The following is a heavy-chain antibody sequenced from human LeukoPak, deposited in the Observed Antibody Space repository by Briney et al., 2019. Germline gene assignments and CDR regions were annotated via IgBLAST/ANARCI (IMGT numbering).Heavy chain of an antibody. D-gene: IGHD2-2*01. CDR1: GGSFRGCY. V-gene: IGHV4-34*01. J-gene: IGHJ4*02. Sequence: SETLSLTCAVYGGSFRGCYWSWIRQPPGKGLEWIGEINHSGSSNYNPSLKSRVTISLDTSMKKFSLKLNSVTAADTTVYYCASTERCSTTCPLDYWGQGTLVTDSS. CDR3: ASTERCSTTCPLDY. CDR2: INHSGSS.